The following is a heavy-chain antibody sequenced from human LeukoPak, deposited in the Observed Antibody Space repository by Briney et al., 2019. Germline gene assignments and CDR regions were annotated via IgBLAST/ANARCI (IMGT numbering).Heavy chain of an antibody. CDR1: GYTFTSYG. V-gene: IGHV1-2*02. J-gene: IGHJ6*03. D-gene: IGHD5-12*01. CDR3: ARDQGQEWLRIEIDYYYYMDV. CDR2: INPNSGGT. Sequence: GASVKVSCKASGYTFTSYGISWVRQAPGQGLEWMGWINPNSGGTNYAQKFQGRVTMTRDTSISTAYMELSRLRSDDTAVYYCARDQGQEWLRIEIDYYYYMDVWGKGTTVTVSS.